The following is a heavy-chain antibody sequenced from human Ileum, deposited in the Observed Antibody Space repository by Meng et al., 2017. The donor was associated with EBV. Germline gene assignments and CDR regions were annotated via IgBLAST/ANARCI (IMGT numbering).Heavy chain of an antibody. CDR1: GASIRGSSYY. CDR2: TYYSGST. CDR3: ARGDILTGYWYYFDY. J-gene: IGHJ4*02. V-gene: IGHV4-39*07. D-gene: IGHD3-9*01. Sequence: QLLLRESGPGLAQPAETLALTCTVSGASIRGSSYYLGWIRQPPGKGLEWIGSTYYSGSTNYNPSLKSRVTISVDTSKNQFSLNLSSVTAADTAVYYCARGDILTGYWYYFDYWGQGILVTVSS.